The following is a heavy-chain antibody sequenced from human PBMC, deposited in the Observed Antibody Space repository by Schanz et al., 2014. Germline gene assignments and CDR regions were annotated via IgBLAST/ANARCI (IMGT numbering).Heavy chain of an antibody. J-gene: IGHJ4*02. D-gene: IGHD1-1*01. CDR2: IWSDGSTK. Sequence: VRLVESGGGLVQPGGSLRLSCAAYGFTLSSYAMHWVRQAPGKGPEWVAVIWSDGSTKYYADSVKGRFTISRDNSKNTLYLQMNSLRADDTAVYFCARAHGNNWYGKGLDYWGQGTQVTVSS. CDR3: ARAHGNNWYGKGLDY. V-gene: IGHV3-33*08. CDR1: GFTLSSYA.